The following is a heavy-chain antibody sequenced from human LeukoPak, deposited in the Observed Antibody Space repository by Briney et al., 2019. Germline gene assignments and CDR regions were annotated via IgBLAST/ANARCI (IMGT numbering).Heavy chain of an antibody. Sequence: SETLSLTCTVSGGSISSGGYYWSWIRQPPGKGLEWIGYIYRSGSTYYNPSLKSRVTISVDRSKNQFSLKLSSVTAADTAVYYCARFPAMASGGDYWGQGTLVTVSS. CDR2: IYRSGST. V-gene: IGHV4-30-2*01. CDR3: ARFPAMASGGDY. J-gene: IGHJ4*02. CDR1: GGSISSGGYY. D-gene: IGHD5-18*01.